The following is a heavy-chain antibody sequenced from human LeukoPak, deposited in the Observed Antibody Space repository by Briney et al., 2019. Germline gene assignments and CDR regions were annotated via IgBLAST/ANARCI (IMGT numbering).Heavy chain of an antibody. D-gene: IGHD6-19*01. Sequence: ASVKVSCKVSGYTLTELSMHWVRQAPGKGLEWMGGFDPEDGETIYAQKFQGRVTMTEDTSTDTAYMELSSLRSEDTAVYYYATAGSGWYLGVGFDYWGQGTLVTVSS. J-gene: IGHJ4*02. CDR1: GYTLTELS. V-gene: IGHV1-24*01. CDR2: FDPEDGET. CDR3: ATAGSGWYLGVGFDY.